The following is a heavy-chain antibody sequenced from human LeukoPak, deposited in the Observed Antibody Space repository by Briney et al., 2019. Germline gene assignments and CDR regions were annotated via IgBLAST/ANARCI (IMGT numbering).Heavy chain of an antibody. Sequence: GGSLRLSCAASGFTFSTYGMHWVRQAPGKGLEWVAVIWYDGSNEYYPDSVRGRFTISRDNSKNTLYLQMNSLRAEDTAVYYCARDGDDILTGFFDYWGQGTLVTVSS. CDR3: ARDGDDILTGFFDY. V-gene: IGHV3-33*01. D-gene: IGHD3-9*01. J-gene: IGHJ4*02. CDR1: GFTFSTYG. CDR2: IWYDGSNE.